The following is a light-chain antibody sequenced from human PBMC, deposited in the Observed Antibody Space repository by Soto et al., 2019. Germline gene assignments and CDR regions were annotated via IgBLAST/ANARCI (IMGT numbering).Light chain of an antibody. Sequence: DIQMTQSPSTLSASVGDRVTITCRASQSISNWLAWYQQKPRTAPRLLIYKASSLESWVPSRFSGSGSGTEFTLTISGLQPDDFATYYCQQYKSRPLTFGQGTKVES. J-gene: IGKJ1*01. CDR2: KAS. CDR1: QSISNW. V-gene: IGKV1-5*03. CDR3: QQYKSRPLT.